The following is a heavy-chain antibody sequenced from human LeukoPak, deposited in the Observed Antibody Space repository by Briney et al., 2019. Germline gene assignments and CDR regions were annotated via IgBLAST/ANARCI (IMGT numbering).Heavy chain of an antibody. V-gene: IGHV3-48*04. J-gene: IGHJ4*02. D-gene: IGHD3-22*01. CDR2: ISSSSRTI. Sequence: PGGSLRLSCAASGFTFSSYSMNRVRQAPGKRLEWVSYISSSSRTIYYADSVKGRFTISRDNAKNSLYLQMNSLRAEDTAVYYCAREGNYYDTSGYYHIFDYWGQGTLVTVS. CDR3: AREGNYYDTSGYYHIFDY. CDR1: GFTFSSYS.